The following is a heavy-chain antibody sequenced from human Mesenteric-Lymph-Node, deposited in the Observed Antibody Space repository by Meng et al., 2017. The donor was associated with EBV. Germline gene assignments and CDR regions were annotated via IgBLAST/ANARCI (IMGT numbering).Heavy chain of an antibody. CDR1: GGSISTYNW. CDR3: AKVDGSGRTNWFDP. Sequence: QVQLQEAGPGLGKPSGTLSLTCAVSGGSISTYNWWSWVRQPPGKGLEWIGEIYHSGSANYSPSLRSRVTMSVDKSKNQFSLKLTSVTAADTAVYYCAKVDGSGRTNWFDPWGQGTLVTVSS. D-gene: IGHD3-10*01. CDR2: IYHSGSA. V-gene: IGHV4-4*02. J-gene: IGHJ5*02.